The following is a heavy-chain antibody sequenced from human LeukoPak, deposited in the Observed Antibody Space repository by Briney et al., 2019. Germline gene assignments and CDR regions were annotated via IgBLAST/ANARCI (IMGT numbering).Heavy chain of an antibody. CDR2: IDQSGTT. J-gene: IGHJ4*01. CDR1: GGSFSGYY. V-gene: IGHV4-34*01. D-gene: IGHD3/OR15-3a*01. Sequence: SETLSLTCVVNGGSFSGYYWSWIRQPPGKGLEWIGEIDQSGTTNYNPSLKSRVAISIDTSKKQFSLTLTSMAAADAAVYYCARVPDYYFAYGYFDTWGQGTRVTVSS. CDR3: ARVPDYYFAYGYFDT.